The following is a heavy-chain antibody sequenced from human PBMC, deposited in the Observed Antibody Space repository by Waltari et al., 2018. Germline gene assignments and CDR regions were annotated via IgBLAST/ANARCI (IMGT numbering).Heavy chain of an antibody. CDR1: GGTFSSYA. CDR2: IIPIFGTA. V-gene: IGHV1-69*01. D-gene: IGHD3-10*01. J-gene: IGHJ4*02. CDR3: ASLPNYYGSGKVPRGHFDY. Sequence: QVQLVQSGAEVKKPGSSVKVSCKASGGTFSSYAISWVRQAPGPGLEWMGGIIPIFGTANYAQKFQGRVTITADESTSTAYMELSSLRSEDTAVYYCASLPNYYGSGKVPRGHFDYWGQGTLVTVSS.